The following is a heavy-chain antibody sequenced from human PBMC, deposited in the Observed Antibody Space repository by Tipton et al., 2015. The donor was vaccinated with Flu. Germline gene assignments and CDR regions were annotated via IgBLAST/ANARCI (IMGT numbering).Heavy chain of an antibody. J-gene: IGHJ4*02. CDR2: KYHSGTT. Sequence: LRLSCAVSGYSINSGYFWGWIRQPPGKGLEWIGSKYHSGTTYYNPSLKSRATISVDTSKNQFSLKLSSVTAADTAVYYCARLTTRTYCPDYWGQGTLVTVSS. V-gene: IGHV4-38-2*01. CDR3: ARLTTRTYCPDY. D-gene: IGHD1-26*01. CDR1: GYSINSGYF.